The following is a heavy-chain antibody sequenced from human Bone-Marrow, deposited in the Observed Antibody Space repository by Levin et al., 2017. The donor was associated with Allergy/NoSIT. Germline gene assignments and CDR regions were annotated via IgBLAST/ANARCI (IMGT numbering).Heavy chain of an antibody. CDR3: AREISRFFKGLDY. V-gene: IGHV3-30*04. CDR1: GFTFNSYA. CDR2: ISYDGRNQ. D-gene: IGHD2-15*01. Sequence: TGGSLRLSCAASGFTFNSYAMHWVRQAPGKGLEWVAVISYDGRNQHYADSVKGRFTISRDNSKNTLYLQMNSLRVEDTAAYYCAREISRFFKGLDYWGQGTLVTVSS. J-gene: IGHJ4*02.